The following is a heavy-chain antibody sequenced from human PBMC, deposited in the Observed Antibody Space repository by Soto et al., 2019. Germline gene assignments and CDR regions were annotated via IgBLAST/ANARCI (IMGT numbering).Heavy chain of an antibody. CDR2: IYPGDSDT. V-gene: IGHV5-51*01. J-gene: IGHJ6*03. CDR1: GYSFTSYW. CDR3: ARTYYYGSGSGKKYYYYYYMDV. D-gene: IGHD3-10*01. Sequence: GESLKISCKGSGYSFTSYWIGWVRQMPGKGLEWMGIIYPGDSDTRYSPSFQGQVTISADKSISTAYLQWSSLKASDTAMYYCARTYYYGSGSGKKYYYYYYMDVWGKGTTVTVSS.